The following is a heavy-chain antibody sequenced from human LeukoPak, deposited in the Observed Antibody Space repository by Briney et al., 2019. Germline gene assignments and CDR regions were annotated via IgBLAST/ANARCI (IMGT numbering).Heavy chain of an antibody. Sequence: PGRSLRLSCAASGFTFSSYGMHWVRQAPGKGLEWVAVIWYGGSNKYYADSVKGRFTISRDNSKNTLYLQMNSLRAEDTAVYYCAKVAYPYREIWYFDYWGQGTLVTVSS. CDR3: AKVAYPYREIWYFDY. CDR1: GFTFSSYG. J-gene: IGHJ4*02. CDR2: IWYGGSNK. D-gene: IGHD3-16*01. V-gene: IGHV3-30*18.